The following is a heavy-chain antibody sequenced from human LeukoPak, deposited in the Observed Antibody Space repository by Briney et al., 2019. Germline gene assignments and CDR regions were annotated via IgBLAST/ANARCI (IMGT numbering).Heavy chain of an antibody. CDR1: GYTFTSYD. CDR3: ARVGGTKYYYYMDV. D-gene: IGHD2-8*01. Sequence: ASVKVSCKASGYTFTSYDINWVRQATGQGLEWMGWMNPNSGNTGYAQKFQGRVNMNQNTPLSTAYMELSSLRSEDPAVFYCARVGGTKYYYYMDVWGKGTTVTVSS. J-gene: IGHJ6*03. CDR2: MNPNSGNT. V-gene: IGHV1-8*01.